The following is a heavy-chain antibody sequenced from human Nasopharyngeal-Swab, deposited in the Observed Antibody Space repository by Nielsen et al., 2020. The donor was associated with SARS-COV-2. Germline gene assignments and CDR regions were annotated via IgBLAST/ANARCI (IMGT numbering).Heavy chain of an antibody. CDR3: ARRVGYCSGGSCYFDY. CDR1: GYSFTSYW. J-gene: IGHJ4*02. V-gene: IGHV5-51*01. Sequence: KVSCKGSGYSFTSYWIGWVRQMPGKGLEWMGIIYPGDSDTRYGPSFQGQVTISADKSISTAYLQWSSLKASDTAMYYCARRVGYCSGGSCYFDYWGQGTLVTVSS. D-gene: IGHD2-15*01. CDR2: IYPGDSDT.